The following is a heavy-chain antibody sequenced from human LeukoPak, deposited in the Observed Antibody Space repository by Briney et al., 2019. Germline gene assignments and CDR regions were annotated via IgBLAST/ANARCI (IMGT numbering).Heavy chain of an antibody. D-gene: IGHD3-9*01. J-gene: IGHJ6*02. CDR3: ARGWLLYDYYYYGMDV. CDR2: MNPNSGNT. V-gene: IGHV1-8*01. CDR1: GYTLTSYD. Sequence: ASVKVSCKASGYTLTSYDINWVRQATGQGLEWMGWMNPNSGNTGYAQKFQGRVTMTRNTSIGTAYMELSSLRSEDTAVYYCARGWLLYDYYYYGMDVWGQGTTVTVSS.